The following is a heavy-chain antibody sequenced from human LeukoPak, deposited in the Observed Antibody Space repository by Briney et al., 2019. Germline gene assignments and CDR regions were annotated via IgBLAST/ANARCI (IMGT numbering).Heavy chain of an antibody. CDR3: AKAPNLVAAPDY. CDR1: GFSFSNYC. Sequence: GGSLRLSCAASGFSFSNYCMHWVRQAPGKGLEWVAFIRYDGSNKYYGDSVKGRFTISRDNSKNTLYLQMNSLRAEDTAVYYCAKAPNLVAAPDYWGQGTLVTVSS. CDR2: IRYDGSNK. J-gene: IGHJ4*02. D-gene: IGHD2-15*01. V-gene: IGHV3-30*02.